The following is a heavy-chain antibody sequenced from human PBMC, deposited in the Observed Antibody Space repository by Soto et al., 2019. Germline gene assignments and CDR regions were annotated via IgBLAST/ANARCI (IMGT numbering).Heavy chain of an antibody. Sequence: SLRLSCAASGFTFSSYAMSWVRPAPWKGLEWVSAISGSGGSTYYADSVKGRFTISRDNSKNTLYLQMNSLRAEDTAVYYCAKDGYCSGGSCASLMDVWGKGTTVTVSS. V-gene: IGHV3-23*01. CDR1: GFTFSSYA. CDR3: AKDGYCSGGSCASLMDV. CDR2: ISGSGGST. J-gene: IGHJ6*03. D-gene: IGHD2-15*01.